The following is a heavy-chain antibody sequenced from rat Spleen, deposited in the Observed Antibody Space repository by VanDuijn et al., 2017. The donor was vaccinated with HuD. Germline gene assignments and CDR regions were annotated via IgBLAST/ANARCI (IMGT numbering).Heavy chain of an antibody. CDR3: ARHPIYYYSSYIYGYFDF. V-gene: IGHV5-7*01. Sequence: EVQLVESGGGLVQPGRSLKLSCAASGFTFSDYNMAWVRQAPKKGLEWVATIRYDGSSTYYRDSVKGRFTNTRDNAKSTLYLQMDSRRSEDTATYYFARHPIYYYSSYIYGYFDFWGPGTRVTVSS. J-gene: IGHJ1*01. CDR2: IRYDGSST. CDR1: GFTFSDYN. D-gene: IGHD1-2*01.